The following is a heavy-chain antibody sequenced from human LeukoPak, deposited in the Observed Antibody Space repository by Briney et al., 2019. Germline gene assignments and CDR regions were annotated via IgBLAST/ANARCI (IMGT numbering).Heavy chain of an antibody. D-gene: IGHD3-22*01. V-gene: IGHV3-23*01. Sequence: GGSLRLSCAASGFTFSSYAMSWVRQAPGKGLEWASAISGSGGSTYYADSVKGRFTISRDNSKNTLYLQMNSLRAEDTAVYYCAKDGSYYDSSGYYSDYWGQGTLVTVSS. CDR1: GFTFSSYA. J-gene: IGHJ4*02. CDR3: AKDGSYYDSSGYYSDY. CDR2: ISGSGGST.